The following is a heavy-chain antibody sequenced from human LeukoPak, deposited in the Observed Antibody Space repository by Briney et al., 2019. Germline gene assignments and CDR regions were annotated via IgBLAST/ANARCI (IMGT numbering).Heavy chain of an antibody. V-gene: IGHV4-39*01. J-gene: IGHJ6*02. D-gene: IGHD1-7*01. CDR3: ARHGVTGTTDYYYYYYGMDV. CDR2: IYYSGST. CDR1: GGSISSSSYY. Sequence: SETLSLTCTVSGGSISSSSYYWGWIRQPPGKGLEWIGSIYYSGSTYYNPSLKCRVTISVDTSKNQFSLKLSSVTAADTAVYYCARHGVTGTTDYYYYYYGMDVWGQGTTVTVSS.